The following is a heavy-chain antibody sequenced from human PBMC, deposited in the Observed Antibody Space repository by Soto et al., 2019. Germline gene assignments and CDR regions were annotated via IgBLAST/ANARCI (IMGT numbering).Heavy chain of an antibody. CDR2: INHSGST. CDR1: GGSFSGYY. D-gene: IGHD3-10*01. CDR3: ARGSNGSGSYYSGALGY. J-gene: IGHJ4*02. Sequence: PSETLSLTCAVYGGSFSGYYWSWIRQPPGKGLEWIGEINHSGSTNYNPSLKSRVTISVDTSKNQFSLKLSSVTAADTAVYYCARGSNGSGSYYSGALGYWGQGTLVTVSS. V-gene: IGHV4-34*01.